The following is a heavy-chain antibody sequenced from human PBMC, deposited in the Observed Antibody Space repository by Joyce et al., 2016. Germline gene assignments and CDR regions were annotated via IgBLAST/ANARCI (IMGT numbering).Heavy chain of an antibody. D-gene: IGHD6-25*01. CDR3: AKILTATYSSGWFLDY. Sequence: QVQLVESGGGVVQPGRSLRLSCAASGLTLSNYGVHWVRQAPGKGLEWVAVISYDGIYKYERESVKGRFTISRDNSKNTVFLERNSLRTEDTAVYYCAKILTATYSSGWFLDYWGQGTLVTVSS. CDR1: GLTLSNYG. J-gene: IGHJ4*02. CDR2: ISYDGIYK. V-gene: IGHV3-30*18.